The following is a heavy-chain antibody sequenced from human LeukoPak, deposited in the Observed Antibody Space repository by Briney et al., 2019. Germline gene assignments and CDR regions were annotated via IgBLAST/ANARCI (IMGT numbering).Heavy chain of an antibody. Sequence: GGSLRLSCAASGFTFSSYAMHWVRQAPGKGLEWVAVISSDGSNKYYADSVKGRFTISRDNSKNTLYLQMNSLRAEDTAVYYCARDGSYYYDSTPDYWGQGTLVTVSS. CDR2: ISSDGSNK. J-gene: IGHJ4*02. CDR3: ARDGSYYYDSTPDY. D-gene: IGHD3-22*01. CDR1: GFTFSSYA. V-gene: IGHV3-30-3*01.